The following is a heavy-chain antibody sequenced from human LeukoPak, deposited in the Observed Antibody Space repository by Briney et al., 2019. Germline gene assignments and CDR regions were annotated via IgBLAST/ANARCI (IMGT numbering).Heavy chain of an antibody. CDR1: GYTFTSYY. CDR2: INPSGGST. CDR3: ARERCVRSGYRAQYYYYYMDV. Sequence: ASVKVFCKASGYTFTSYYMHWVRQAPGQGLEWMGIINPSGGSTSYAQKFQGRVTMTRDTSTSTVYMELSSLRSEDTAVYYCARERCVRSGYRAQYYYYYMDVWGKGTTVTVSS. J-gene: IGHJ6*03. D-gene: IGHD3-22*01. V-gene: IGHV1-46*01.